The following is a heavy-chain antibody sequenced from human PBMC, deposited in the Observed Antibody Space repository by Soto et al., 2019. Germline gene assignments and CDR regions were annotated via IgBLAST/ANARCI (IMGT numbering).Heavy chain of an antibody. V-gene: IGHV1-69*12. CDR1: GGTFTNYA. CDR2: ILLNFGTA. D-gene: IGHD2-2*01. J-gene: IGHJ6*02. CDR3: AGGRADYQLVTPKYYYHKLDV. Sequence: QVQLVRSGAEVKKSGSSVKVSCKASGGTFTNYAISWVRQAPGQGLEWMGGILLNFGTANAAQKFQGRVTISADESPNTAYMALRSMRSADTAIYFCAGGRADYQLVTPKYYYHKLDVSGQGTTVTVSS.